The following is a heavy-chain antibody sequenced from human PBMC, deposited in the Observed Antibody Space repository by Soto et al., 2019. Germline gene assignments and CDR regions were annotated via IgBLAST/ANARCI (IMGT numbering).Heavy chain of an antibody. Sequence: QLQLQESGPGLVKPSETLSLTCTVSGGSISSSSYYWGWIRQPPGKGLEWIGSIYYSGSTYYNPFLKSRVTISVYTSKYLFSLKLSPVTAADAAVYYCARQSPYYYDSSGYTDAFDIWGQGTMVTVSS. CDR2: IYYSGST. D-gene: IGHD3-22*01. V-gene: IGHV4-39*01. CDR1: GGSISSSSYY. J-gene: IGHJ3*02. CDR3: ARQSPYYYDSSGYTDAFDI.